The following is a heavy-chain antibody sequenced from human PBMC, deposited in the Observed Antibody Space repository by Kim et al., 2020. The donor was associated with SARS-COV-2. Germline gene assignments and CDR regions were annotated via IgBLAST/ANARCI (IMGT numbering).Heavy chain of an antibody. V-gene: IGHV4-59*08. J-gene: IGHJ6*02. CDR3: ARHRESMVRGVIIPFYGMDV. D-gene: IGHD3-10*01. Sequence: RVTISVDTSKNQFSLKLSSVTAADTAVYYCARHRESMVRGVIIPFYGMDVWGQGTTVTVSS.